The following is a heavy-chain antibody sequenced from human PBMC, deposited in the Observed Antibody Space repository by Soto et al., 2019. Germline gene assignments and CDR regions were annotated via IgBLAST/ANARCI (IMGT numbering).Heavy chain of an antibody. Sequence: EVQLVESGGGLVQPGGSLRLSCAASGFTFSSQWLHWVRQAPGKGLVWISRIINDGTSTNYADSVKGRFTVSRDNAKKTMSLQMNSLRAEDTAVYYCASWRGGYTYGLDHWGQGTPVTVSS. D-gene: IGHD5-18*01. CDR3: ASWRGGYTYGLDH. CDR2: IINDGTST. J-gene: IGHJ4*02. CDR1: GFTFSSQW. V-gene: IGHV3-74*01.